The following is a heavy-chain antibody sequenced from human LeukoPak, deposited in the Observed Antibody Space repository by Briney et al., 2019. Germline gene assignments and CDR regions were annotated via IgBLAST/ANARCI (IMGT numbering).Heavy chain of an antibody. Sequence: PSETLSLTCAVSGYSINSDYYWGWIRQSPDKGLEWIGIIYHSGSTYYNPSLKSRFTISVDTSKNQFSLKVTSVTAADTAVYCCARFYYYDTTGYPYYYMDVWGKGTTVTVSS. CDR1: GYSINSDYY. J-gene: IGHJ6*03. CDR3: ARFYYYDTTGYPYYYMDV. CDR2: IYHSGST. D-gene: IGHD3-22*01. V-gene: IGHV4-38-2*01.